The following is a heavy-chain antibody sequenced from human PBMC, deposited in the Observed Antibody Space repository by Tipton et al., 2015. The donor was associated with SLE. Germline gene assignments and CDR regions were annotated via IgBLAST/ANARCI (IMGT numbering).Heavy chain of an antibody. D-gene: IGHD1-26*01. V-gene: IGHV3-53*01. CDR1: GFTVSSNY. CDR3: AKRDSGHYFDD. CDR2: TGSGHRT. Sequence: SLRLSCAASGFTVSSNYMSWVRQAPGEGLEWVSTLTGSGHRTYYADSVKGRFTISRDNYNNTLYLQMSSLRADDTAVYYCAKRDSGHYFDDWGQGALVTVSS. J-gene: IGHJ4*02.